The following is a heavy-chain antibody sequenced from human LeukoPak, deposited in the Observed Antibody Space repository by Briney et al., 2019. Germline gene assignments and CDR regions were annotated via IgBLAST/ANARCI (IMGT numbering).Heavy chain of an antibody. CDR2: IRSGGTNT. J-gene: IGHJ4*02. CDR1: GFTFSSFS. D-gene: IGHD1-7*01. V-gene: IGHV3-48*04. Sequence: PGGSLRLSCAASGFTFSSFSMNWVRQAPGKGLEWVSYIRSGGTNTDYTGSVKGRFTISRDNAKNSLYPQMNSLRAEDTAVYYCARMNYVSSGWGAPVNYWGQGTLVTVSS. CDR3: ARMNYVSSGWGAPVNY.